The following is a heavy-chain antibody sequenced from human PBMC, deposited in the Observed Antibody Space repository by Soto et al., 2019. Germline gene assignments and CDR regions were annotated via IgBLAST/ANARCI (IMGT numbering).Heavy chain of an antibody. CDR1: GYSFTIYF. CDR3: ARLGHGCSGGSCYHYYYYYMDV. Sequence: GESLNSSGKGSGYSFTIYFIGCVRQMPGKGLEWMGIIYPGDSDTRYSPSFQGQVTISADKSISTAYLQWSSLKASDTAMYYCARLGHGCSGGSCYHYYYYYMDVWGKGTTVTVSS. CDR2: IYPGDSDT. V-gene: IGHV5-51*01. J-gene: IGHJ6*03. D-gene: IGHD2-15*01.